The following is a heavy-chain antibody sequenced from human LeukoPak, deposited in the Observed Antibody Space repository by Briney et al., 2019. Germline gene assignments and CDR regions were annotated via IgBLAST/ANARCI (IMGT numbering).Heavy chain of an antibody. CDR2: INPNSGGT. D-gene: IGHD3-22*01. CDR3: ARVLYYYDSSGYFRPHYYYGMDV. J-gene: IGHJ6*02. Sequence: EASVTVSCKASGYTFTGYYMHWVRQAPGQGLEWMGRINPNSGGTNYAQKFQGRVTMTRDTSISTAYMELSRLRSDDTAVYYCARVLYYYDSSGYFRPHYYYGMDVWGQGTTVTASS. V-gene: IGHV1-2*06. CDR1: GYTFTGYY.